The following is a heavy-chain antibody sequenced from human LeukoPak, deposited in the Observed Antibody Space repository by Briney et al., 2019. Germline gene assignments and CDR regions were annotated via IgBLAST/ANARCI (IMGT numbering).Heavy chain of an antibody. V-gene: IGHV4-59*08. D-gene: IGHD6-13*01. J-gene: IGHJ3*02. Sequence: SETLSLTCTVSGVSISSYYWTWIRQPPGKGPEWIGNIHYSGSPNYNPSLKSRVTISLDTSKNQFSLKLSSVTAADTAVYYCARPVDSSIWYDALDIWGQGTVVTVSS. CDR1: GVSISSYY. CDR2: IHYSGSP. CDR3: ARPVDSSIWYDALDI.